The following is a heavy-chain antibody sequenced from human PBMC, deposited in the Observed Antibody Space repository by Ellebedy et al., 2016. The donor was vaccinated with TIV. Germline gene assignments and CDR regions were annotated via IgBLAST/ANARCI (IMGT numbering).Heavy chain of an antibody. CDR3: AKQETLSYFDV. CDR2: IGFGADGT. J-gene: IGHJ2*01. D-gene: IGHD5-24*01. CDR1: GFTFTYA. Sequence: GESLKISXVASGFTFTYAMSWVRQAPGKGLEWLAVIGFGADGTYFADSVRGRFTISSDNSKNTLFLQMNSLRAEDTAVYYCAKQETLSYFDVWGRGTLVTVSS. V-gene: IGHV3-23*01.